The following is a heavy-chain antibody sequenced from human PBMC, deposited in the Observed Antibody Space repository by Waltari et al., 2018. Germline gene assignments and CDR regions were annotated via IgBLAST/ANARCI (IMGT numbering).Heavy chain of an antibody. CDR2: INPNSGGT. D-gene: IGHD4-17*01. Sequence: QVQLVQSGAEVKKPGASVKVSCKASGYTFTGYYMHWVRQAPGQGLEWMGWINPNSGGTNDAQKFQGRVTMTRDTSISTAYMELSRLRSDDTAVYYCARSERRTTVTTIDYWGQGTLVTVSS. V-gene: IGHV1-2*02. CDR3: ARSERRTTVTTIDY. CDR1: GYTFTGYY. J-gene: IGHJ4*02.